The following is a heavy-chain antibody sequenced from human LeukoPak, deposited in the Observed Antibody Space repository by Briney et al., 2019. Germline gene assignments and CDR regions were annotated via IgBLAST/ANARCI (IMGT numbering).Heavy chain of an antibody. CDR2: IYYSGST. CDR1: GGSISSGDYY. Sequence: SETLSLTCTVSGGSISSGDYYWSWIRQPPGKGLEWIGYIYYSGSTNYNPSLKSRVTISVDTSKNQFSLKLSSVTAADTAVYYCARANYDFWSGYSSFGYYYYMDVWGKGTTVTVSS. J-gene: IGHJ6*03. D-gene: IGHD3-3*01. CDR3: ARANYDFWSGYSSFGYYYYMDV. V-gene: IGHV4-61*08.